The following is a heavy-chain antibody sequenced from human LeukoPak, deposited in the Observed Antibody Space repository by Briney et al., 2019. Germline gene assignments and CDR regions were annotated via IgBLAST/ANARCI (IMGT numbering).Heavy chain of an antibody. Sequence: SVKVSCKASGGTFISYALSWVRQAPGQGLEWMGGIIPIFATSNYAQKFQGRVTITADESTSTAYMELSSLRSEDTAVYYCALTTVTTGWFDPWGQGTLVTVSS. D-gene: IGHD4-17*01. V-gene: IGHV1-69*13. CDR1: GGTFISYA. J-gene: IGHJ5*02. CDR3: ALTTVTTGWFDP. CDR2: IIPIFATS.